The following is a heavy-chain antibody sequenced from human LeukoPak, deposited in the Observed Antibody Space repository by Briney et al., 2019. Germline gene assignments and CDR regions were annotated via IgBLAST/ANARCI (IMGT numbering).Heavy chain of an antibody. CDR1: GFTFSSYA. CDR3: AKSPSNNFHYFDY. D-gene: IGHD2/OR15-2a*01. J-gene: IGHJ4*02. CDR2: VSATGGRT. Sequence: GGSLRLSCAASGFTFSSYAINWVRQAPGKGLEWVSTVSATGGRTYYADSVKGRLTISRDNSKNTLYLQMNSLRAEDTAVYYCAKSPSNNFHYFDYWGQGILVTVSS. V-gene: IGHV3-23*01.